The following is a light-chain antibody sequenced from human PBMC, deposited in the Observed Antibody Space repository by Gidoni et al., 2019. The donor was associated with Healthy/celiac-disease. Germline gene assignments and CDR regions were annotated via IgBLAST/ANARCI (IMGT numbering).Light chain of an antibody. J-gene: IGKJ4*01. Sequence: DIQLTQSPSFLSASVGDRVTITCRASQGISSSLAWYQQKPGTAPKLLIYAASTLQSGVPSRFSGSGSGTEFTLTISSLQPEDFATYYCQQLNSYPTFXGXTKVEIK. V-gene: IGKV1-9*01. CDR1: QGISSS. CDR2: AAS. CDR3: QQLNSYPT.